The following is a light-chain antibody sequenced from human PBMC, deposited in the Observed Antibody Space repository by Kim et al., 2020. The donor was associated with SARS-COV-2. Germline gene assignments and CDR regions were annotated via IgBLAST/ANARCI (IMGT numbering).Light chain of an antibody. Sequence: APGKTARITCGGNNIGSESVHWYQQKPGQAPILVIYSDSDRPSGIPERFSGSNSGNTATLTISRVEAGDEADYYCQVWSSTSDHFVFGTGTKVTVL. V-gene: IGLV3-21*04. CDR2: SDS. CDR3: QVWSSTSDHFV. J-gene: IGLJ1*01. CDR1: NIGSES.